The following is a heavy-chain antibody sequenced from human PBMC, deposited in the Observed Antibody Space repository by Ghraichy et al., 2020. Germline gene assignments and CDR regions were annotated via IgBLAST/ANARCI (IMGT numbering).Heavy chain of an antibody. CDR1: GFAFTDAC. Sequence: GESLNISCAATGFAFTDACMGWVRQAPGKGLEWVGRIKSNKEGGTTDYDAPVKGRFTISRDDSNNTLYLQMNSLKAEDTAVYFCTTDHRLYCSGSTCYERYAFDIWGQGTMVTVSS. V-gene: IGHV3-15*01. D-gene: IGHD2-15*01. CDR2: IKSNKEGGTT. CDR3: TTDHRLYCSGSTCYERYAFDI. J-gene: IGHJ3*02.